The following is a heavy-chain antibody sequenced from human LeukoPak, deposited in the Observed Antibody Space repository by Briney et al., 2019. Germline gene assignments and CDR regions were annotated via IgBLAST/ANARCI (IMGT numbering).Heavy chain of an antibody. CDR1: GFTFTSDW. J-gene: IGHJ6*03. D-gene: IGHD3-3*01. CDR2: INQDGSMK. V-gene: IGHV3-7*04. Sequence: PGGSLRLSCAASGFTFTSDWMNWVRQAPGKGLEWVASINQDGSMKYYVDSVKGRFTISRDNAKNSLYLQMNSLRAEDTAVYYCARADYDFWTGYFYYMDVWGKGTTVTISS. CDR3: ARADYDFWTGYFYYMDV.